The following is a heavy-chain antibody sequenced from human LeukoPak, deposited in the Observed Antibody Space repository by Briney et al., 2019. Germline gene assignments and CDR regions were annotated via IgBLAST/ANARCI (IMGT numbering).Heavy chain of an antibody. CDR1: GYTFTSYD. D-gene: IGHD7-27*01. J-gene: IGHJ4*02. CDR3: ARDWGSIKVIADY. CDR2: ISSNSDNA. Sequence: ASVKVSCKATGYTFTSYDISWVRQAPGQGLEWMGWISSNSDNANYAQKFQGRVTMTTDTSTSTAYMELRSLRSDDTALYFCARDWGSIKVIADYWGQGTLVTVSS. V-gene: IGHV1-18*01.